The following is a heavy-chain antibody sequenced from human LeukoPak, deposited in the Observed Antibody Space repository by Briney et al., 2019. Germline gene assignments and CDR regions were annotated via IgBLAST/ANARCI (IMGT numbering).Heavy chain of an antibody. CDR1: GFTVSSNY. CDR3: ARHSSSWGNYYYYYGMDV. J-gene: IGHJ6*02. V-gene: IGHV3-66*04. D-gene: IGHD6-13*01. CDR2: IYSGGST. Sequence: PGGSLRLSCAASGFTVSSNYMSWVRQAPGKGLEWVSVIYSGGSTYYADSVKGRFTISRDNSKNTLYLQMNSLRAEDTAVYYCARHSSSWGNYYYYYGMDVWGQGTTVTVSS.